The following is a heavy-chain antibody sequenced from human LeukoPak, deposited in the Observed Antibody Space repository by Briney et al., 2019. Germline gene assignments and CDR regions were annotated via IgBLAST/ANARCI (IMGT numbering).Heavy chain of an antibody. CDR2: TYYRSKWYN. Sequence: SQTLSLTCAISGDSFSSNSAAWNWIRQSPSRGLEWLGRTYYRSKWYNDYAVSVKSRITINPDTSKNQFSLQLNSGTPEDTAVYYCAREGYSSGWADAFDIWGQGTMVTVS. CDR3: AREGYSSGWADAFDI. J-gene: IGHJ3*02. D-gene: IGHD6-19*01. V-gene: IGHV6-1*01. CDR1: GDSFSSNSAA.